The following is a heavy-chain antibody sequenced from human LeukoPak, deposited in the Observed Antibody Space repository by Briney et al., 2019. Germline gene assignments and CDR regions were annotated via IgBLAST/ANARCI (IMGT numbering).Heavy chain of an antibody. CDR2: INEDGSTT. J-gene: IGHJ4*02. CDR3: VRDLGGRSGH. Sequence: PVGSLRLSCAASGFTFSSNWMHWVRQAPGKGLVWVSRINEDGSTTNYADSVKGRFTISRDNAKNTLYLQMNSLRAEDTAVYYCVRDLGGRSGHWGQGTLVTVSS. D-gene: IGHD1-26*01. V-gene: IGHV3-74*01. CDR1: GFTFSSNW.